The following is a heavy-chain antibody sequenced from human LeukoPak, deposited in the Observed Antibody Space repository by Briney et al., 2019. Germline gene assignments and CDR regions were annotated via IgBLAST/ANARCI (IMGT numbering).Heavy chain of an antibody. J-gene: IGHJ4*02. CDR2: IKSKTDGGTT. CDR1: GFIFSNAW. Sequence: KTGGSLRLSCVASGFIFSNAWMSWVRQAPGKGLEWVGRIKSKTDGGTTDYAAPVKGRFTISRDDSKNTLYLQMNSLRTEDTAVYYCTTDYGDYYGSGSLDYWGQGTLVTVSS. D-gene: IGHD3-10*01. CDR3: TTDYGDYYGSGSLDY. V-gene: IGHV3-15*01.